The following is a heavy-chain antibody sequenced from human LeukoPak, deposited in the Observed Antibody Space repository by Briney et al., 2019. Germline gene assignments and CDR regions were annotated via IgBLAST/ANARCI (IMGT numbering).Heavy chain of an antibody. CDR1: GSSISSHY. Sequence: SETLSLTCTVSGSSISSHYWSWVRRPPGKGLEWIGNVYDSESTHYKSSLKSRVTISVDTPKNQFSLRLTSVTAADTAVYYCARVLQNYYHLDVWGKGTTVTVSS. CDR3: ARVLQNYYHLDV. CDR2: VYDSEST. V-gene: IGHV4-59*11. J-gene: IGHJ6*03. D-gene: IGHD3-3*01.